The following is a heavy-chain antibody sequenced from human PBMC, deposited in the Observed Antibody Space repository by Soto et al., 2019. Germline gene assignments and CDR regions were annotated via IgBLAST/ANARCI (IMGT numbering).Heavy chain of an antibody. CDR2: ISGSGGST. Sequence: GGSLRLSCAASGFTFSSYAMSWVRQAPGKGLEWVSAISGSGGSTYYADSVKGRFTISRDNSKNTLYLQMNSLRAEDTAVYYWAKSQGQWLAHFDYWGQGTLVTVSS. J-gene: IGHJ4*02. CDR3: AKSQGQWLAHFDY. CDR1: GFTFSSYA. D-gene: IGHD6-19*01. V-gene: IGHV3-23*01.